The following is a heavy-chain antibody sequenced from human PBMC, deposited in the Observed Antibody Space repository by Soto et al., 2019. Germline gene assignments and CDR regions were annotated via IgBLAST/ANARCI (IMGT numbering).Heavy chain of an antibody. CDR2: MNPDSGKT. CDR1: GYTFTSYD. J-gene: IGHJ1*01. Sequence: QVQLVQSGAEVKKPGASVKVSCKASGYTFTSYDINWVRQATGQGLEWMGWMNPDSGKTGYAQKFEGRVTMTRNTSIITAYMELSSLRSEDTAVYYCARGTAAVGYFQHWGQGTLVTVSS. CDR3: ARGTAAVGYFQH. V-gene: IGHV1-8*01. D-gene: IGHD6-19*01.